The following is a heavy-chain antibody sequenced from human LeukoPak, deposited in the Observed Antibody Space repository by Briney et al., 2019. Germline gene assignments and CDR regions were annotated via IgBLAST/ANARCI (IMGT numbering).Heavy chain of an antibody. J-gene: IGHJ4*02. CDR3: ARVGFSSGYYPYYFDY. CDR1: GFTFSTYG. V-gene: IGHV3-30*02. CDR2: IRYDGSKT. Sequence: PGGSLRLSCAASGFTFSTYGIHWARQAPGKGLEWVAFIRYDGSKTHYADSVKGRFTISRDNSKNMVYLQMNSLRAEDTAVYYCARVGFSSGYYPYYFDYWGQGTLVTVSS. D-gene: IGHD3-22*01.